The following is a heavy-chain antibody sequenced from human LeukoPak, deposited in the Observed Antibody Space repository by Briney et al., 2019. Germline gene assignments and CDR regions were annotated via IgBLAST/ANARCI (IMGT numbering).Heavy chain of an antibody. D-gene: IGHD7-27*01. CDR3: ASWGTGFDY. J-gene: IGHJ4*02. Sequence: SETLSLTCTVSGGSISSYYWSWIRQPPGKGLEWIGYIYTSGSTNYNPSLKRRVTISVDTSKNQFSLKLSSVTAADTAVYYCASWGTGFDYWGQGTLVTVSS. CDR1: GGSISSYY. V-gene: IGHV4-4*09. CDR2: IYTSGST.